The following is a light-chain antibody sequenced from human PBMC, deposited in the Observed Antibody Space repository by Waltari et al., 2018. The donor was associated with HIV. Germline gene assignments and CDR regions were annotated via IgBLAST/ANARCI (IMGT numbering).Light chain of an antibody. CDR1: NIGTKG. J-gene: IGLJ2*01. CDR2: DDS. Sequence: SYVLPQPPSVSVAPGQTARITCAGDNIGTKGVHWYQKKPSQAPVLVVYDDSDGPSGIPERFSGSSSWNTATLTISRVEAGNEADFYCQVWDSSTDLRVFGGGTKLTVL. V-gene: IGLV3-21*02. CDR3: QVWDSSTDLRV.